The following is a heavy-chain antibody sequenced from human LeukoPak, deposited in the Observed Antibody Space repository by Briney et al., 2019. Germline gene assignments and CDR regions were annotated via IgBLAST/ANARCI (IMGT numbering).Heavy chain of an antibody. CDR2: IYYSGST. Sequence: SETLSLTCTVSGGSISSYYWSWIRQPPGKGLEWIGYIYYSGSTNYNPSLESRVTISVDTSKNQFSLKLSSVTAADTAVYYCARDTGYCGGDCYRLPTKPYWYFDLWGRGTLVTVSS. CDR3: ARDTGYCGGDCYRLPTKPYWYFDL. D-gene: IGHD2-21*02. J-gene: IGHJ2*01. CDR1: GGSISSYY. V-gene: IGHV4-59*01.